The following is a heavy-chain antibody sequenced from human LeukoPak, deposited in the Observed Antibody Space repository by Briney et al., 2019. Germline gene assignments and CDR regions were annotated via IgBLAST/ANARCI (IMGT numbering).Heavy chain of an antibody. V-gene: IGHV4-31*03. Sequence: PSQTLSLTCTVSGGSISSGGYYWSWIRQHPGKGLEWIGYIYYSGSTYYNPSLKSRVTISVDTSKNQFSLKLSSVTAADTAVYYCAREAYRGYYYGMDVWGQGTTVTVSS. CDR2: IYYSGST. D-gene: IGHD1-26*01. CDR1: GGSISSGGYY. CDR3: AREAYRGYYYGMDV. J-gene: IGHJ6*02.